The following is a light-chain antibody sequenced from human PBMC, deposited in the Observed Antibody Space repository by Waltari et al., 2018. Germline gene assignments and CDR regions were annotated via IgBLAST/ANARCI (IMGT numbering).Light chain of an antibody. CDR2: EDD. Sequence: QSALTQPASVSGSPGQSITISCTGTSSDIGKFNHVSWYQQHPGKAPKLIIFEDDKRPFGVSSRFSASKSGNTASLIIAGLQVDDEADYFCCSYAGDVTYVFCAGTKVTVL. CDR1: SSDIGKFNH. J-gene: IGLJ1*01. CDR3: CSYAGDVTYV. V-gene: IGLV2-23*01.